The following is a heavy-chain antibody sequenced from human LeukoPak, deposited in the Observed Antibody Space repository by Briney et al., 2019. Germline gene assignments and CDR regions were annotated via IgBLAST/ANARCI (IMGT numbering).Heavy chain of an antibody. D-gene: IGHD2-21*02. CDR2: TSYSGNA. CDR3: ASGCGGDCYSMYNWFDP. CDR1: GDSFSSSTYY. V-gene: IGHV4-39*07. Sequence: SETLSLTCSVSGDSFSSSTYYWGWVRQTPGKGLEWIGSTSYSGNAYYNPSLKSRVTISVDTSKNQFSLKLSSVTAADTAVYYCASGCGGDCYSMYNWFDPWGQGTLVTVSS. J-gene: IGHJ5*02.